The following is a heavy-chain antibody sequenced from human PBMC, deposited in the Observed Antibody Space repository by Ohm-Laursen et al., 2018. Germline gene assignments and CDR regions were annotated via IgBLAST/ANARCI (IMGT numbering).Heavy chain of an antibody. Sequence: SLRLSCSASGFTFSSYWMHWVRQAPGKGLVWVSRINSDGSSTSYADSVKGRFTISRDNSKNTLYLQMSSLTVDDTAVYYCASDPPSSGWSFSHWGQGTLVTVSS. D-gene: IGHD6-19*01. V-gene: IGHV3-74*01. CDR1: GFTFSSYW. J-gene: IGHJ4*02. CDR3: ASDPPSSGWSFSH. CDR2: INSDGSST.